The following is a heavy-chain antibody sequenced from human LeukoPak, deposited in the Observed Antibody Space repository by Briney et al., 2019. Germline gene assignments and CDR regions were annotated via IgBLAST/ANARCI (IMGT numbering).Heavy chain of an antibody. Sequence: ASVKVSCKASGYTFTSYDINWVRQATGQGLEWMGWMNPNSGNTGYAQKFQGRVTMTRNTSISTAYMELSSLRSEDTAVYYCARKNYDYVWGSYSQGYFDYWGQGTLVTVSS. CDR1: GYTFTSYD. CDR3: ARKNYDYVWGSYSQGYFDY. CDR2: MNPNSGNT. J-gene: IGHJ4*02. V-gene: IGHV1-8*01. D-gene: IGHD3-16*01.